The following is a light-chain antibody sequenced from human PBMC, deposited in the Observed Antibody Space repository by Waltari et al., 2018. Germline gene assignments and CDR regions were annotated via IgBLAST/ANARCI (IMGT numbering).Light chain of an antibody. CDR1: SDIEVGTYK. V-gene: IGLV5-45*01. J-gene: IGLJ3*02. Sequence: QAVLTQPASLSASPGASASITCTSPSDIEVGTYKIYLSQPRPGSPPQFHVRYRSDSDNQRGSGVPSRFSGSKDTSASAGILLISGLQSEDEADDYCMILYNRAVVFGGGTKLPVL. CDR2: YRSDSDN. CDR3: MILYNRAVV.